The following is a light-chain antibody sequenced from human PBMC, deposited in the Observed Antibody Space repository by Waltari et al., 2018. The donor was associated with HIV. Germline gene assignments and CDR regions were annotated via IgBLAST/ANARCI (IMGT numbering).Light chain of an antibody. J-gene: IGLJ3*02. CDR1: SSNIGSKY. Sequence: QSVLTQPPSASGTPGQRVTISCSGSSSNIGSKYVYWYQQLPGTAPKLLIHRNNQRPSGVPDRFACSKSGTSASLAISGLRSEDEADYYCAAWDDSLSGFWVFGGGTKLTVL. CDR2: RNN. V-gene: IGLV1-47*01. CDR3: AAWDDSLSGFWV.